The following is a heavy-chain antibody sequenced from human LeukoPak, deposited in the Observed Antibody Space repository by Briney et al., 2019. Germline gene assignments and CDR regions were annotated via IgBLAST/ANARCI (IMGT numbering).Heavy chain of an antibody. CDR1: GFTFSSYA. Sequence: GGSLRLSCAASGFTFSSYAMGWVRQAPGKVLGWVSAISGSAGSTYYADSVKGRFTISRDNSKNTLYLQMNSLRAEDTAVYYCAKDRASGWPNAFDIWGQGTMVTVSS. D-gene: IGHD6-19*01. CDR2: ISGSAGST. V-gene: IGHV3-23*01. CDR3: AKDRASGWPNAFDI. J-gene: IGHJ3*02.